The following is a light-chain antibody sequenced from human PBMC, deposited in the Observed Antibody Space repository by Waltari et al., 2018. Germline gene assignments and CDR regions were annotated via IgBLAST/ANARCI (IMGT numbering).Light chain of an antibody. J-gene: IGKJ2*01. CDR1: QSVSST. V-gene: IGKV3-15*01. CDR3: QQYNNWPPQDA. Sequence: EIVMTQYPATLSVSPGERATLSCRASQSVSSTLAWYQQQPGQAPRLLIYGATTRATGIPARFSGSGSGTEFTLTISSLQSEDFAIYYCQQYNNWPPQDAFGQGTKLEIK. CDR2: GAT.